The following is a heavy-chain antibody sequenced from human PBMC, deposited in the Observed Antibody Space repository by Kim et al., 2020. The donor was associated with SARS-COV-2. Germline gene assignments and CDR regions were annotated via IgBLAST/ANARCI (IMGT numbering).Heavy chain of an antibody. V-gene: IGHV4-39*01. J-gene: IGHJ4*02. Sequence: SETLSLTCTVSGGSISSSSYYWGWIRQPPGKGLEWIGSIYYSGSTYYNPSLKSRVTISVDTSKNQFSLKLSSVTAADTVVYYCARHGAFEEWLFHDYWGQGTLVTVSS. CDR1: GGSISSSSYY. CDR3: ARHGAFEEWLFHDY. D-gene: IGHD3-3*02. CDR2: IYYSGST.